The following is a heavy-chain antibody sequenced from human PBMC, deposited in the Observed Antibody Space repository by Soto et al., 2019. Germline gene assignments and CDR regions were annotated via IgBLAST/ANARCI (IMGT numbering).Heavy chain of an antibody. Sequence: EVQLVESGGGLVQPGGSLRLSCAASGFTVSSNYMSWVRQAPGKGLEWVSVIYSGGSTYYADSVKGRFTISRDNSKNTLYLQMNSLRAEDTAVYYCARERLVPYYSGMDVWGQGTTVTVSS. CDR1: GFTVSSNY. CDR3: ARERLVPYYSGMDV. CDR2: IYSGGST. J-gene: IGHJ6*02. D-gene: IGHD2-8*02. V-gene: IGHV3-66*01.